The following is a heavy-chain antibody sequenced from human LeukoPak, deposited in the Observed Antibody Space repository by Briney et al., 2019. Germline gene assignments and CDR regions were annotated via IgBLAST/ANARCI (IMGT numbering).Heavy chain of an antibody. D-gene: IGHD4-23*01. J-gene: IGHJ4*02. V-gene: IGHV3-23*01. CDR3: AKDLRLSVGTSPFDY. CDR1: GFTFSTYA. Sequence: PGGSLRLSCAAPGFTFSTYAMAWVRQAPGKGLEWVSAFSNSGETHYADSVKGRFIISRDNSKNTLYLQMNSLRADDTALYYCAKDLRLSVGTSPFDYWGQGTLVTVSS. CDR2: FSNSGET.